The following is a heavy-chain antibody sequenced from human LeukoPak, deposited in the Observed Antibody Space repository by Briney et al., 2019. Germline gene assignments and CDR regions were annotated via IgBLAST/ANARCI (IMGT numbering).Heavy chain of an antibody. CDR1: GGSISTHY. CDR2: ISGSGGST. V-gene: IGHV3-23*01. CDR3: AKGRNY. J-gene: IGHJ4*02. Sequence: QTSETLSLTCTVSGGSISTHYWSWIRQPPGKGLEWVSAISGSGGSTYYADSVKGRFTISRDNSKNTLYLQMNSLRAEDTAVYYCAKGRNYWGQGTLVTVSS.